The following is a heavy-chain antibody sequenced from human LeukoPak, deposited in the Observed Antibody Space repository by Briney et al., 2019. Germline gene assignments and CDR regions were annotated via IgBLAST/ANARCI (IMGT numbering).Heavy chain of an antibody. V-gene: IGHV4-39*01. CDR1: GGSISSSSYY. D-gene: IGHD3-22*01. J-gene: IGHJ4*02. CDR2: IYYSGST. Sequence: PSETLSLTCTISGGSISSSSYYWGWIRQPPGKGLGWIGSIYYSGSTYYHPSLRSRLTISVDTSKNQFSLKLSSVTAADTAVYYCARHIYYKSGYTYYFDDWGQGTLVTVSS. CDR3: ARHIYYKSGYTYYFDD.